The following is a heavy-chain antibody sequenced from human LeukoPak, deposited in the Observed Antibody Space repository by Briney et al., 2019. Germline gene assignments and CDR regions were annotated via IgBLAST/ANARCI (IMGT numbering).Heavy chain of an antibody. V-gene: IGHV4-61*02. CDR2: IYADGSS. D-gene: IGHD3-10*01. CDR3: ARGYYYRT. Sequence: SQTLSLTCTVSGGSVGSNNSYWNWIRQPAGKALEWIGRIYADGSSNYNPSLKSRVTILVDTSKNQFSLRLSSMTAADTAVYYCARGYYYRTWGLGTLVTVSS. CDR1: GGSVGSNNSY. J-gene: IGHJ4*02.